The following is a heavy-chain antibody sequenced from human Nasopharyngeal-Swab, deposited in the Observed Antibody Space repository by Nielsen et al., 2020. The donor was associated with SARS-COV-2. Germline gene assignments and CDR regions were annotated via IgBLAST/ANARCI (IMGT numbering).Heavy chain of an antibody. D-gene: IGHD5-12*01. CDR2: INSDGSST. Sequence: GESLKISCAASGFTFSSYWMHWVRQAPGKGLGWVSRINSDGSSTSYADSVKGRFTISRDNAKNTLYLQMNSLRAEDTAVYYCARVPTVVRRGYSGYDYEGFDYWGQGTLVTVSS. V-gene: IGHV3-74*01. CDR3: ARVPTVVRRGYSGYDYEGFDY. J-gene: IGHJ4*02. CDR1: GFTFSSYW.